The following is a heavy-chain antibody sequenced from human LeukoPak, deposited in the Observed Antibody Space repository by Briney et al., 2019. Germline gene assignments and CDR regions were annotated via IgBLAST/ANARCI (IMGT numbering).Heavy chain of an antibody. CDR1: GGTFSSYA. Sequence: SVKVSCKASGGTFSSYAISWVRQAPGQGREWMGGIIPIFGTANYAQKFQGRVTITADESTSTAYMELSSLRSEDTAVYYCARHSRWTDKYFDYWGQGTLVTVSS. V-gene: IGHV1-69*13. J-gene: IGHJ4*02. D-gene: IGHD6-19*01. CDR2: IIPIFGTA. CDR3: ARHSRWTDKYFDY.